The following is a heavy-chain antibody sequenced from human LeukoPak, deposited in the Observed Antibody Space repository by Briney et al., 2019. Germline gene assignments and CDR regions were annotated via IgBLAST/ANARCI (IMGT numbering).Heavy chain of an antibody. V-gene: IGHV3-23*01. Sequence: GGSLSLSCAASGFPFSSYAMSWVRQAPGKGLEWVSAISGSGGSTYYADSVKGRFTISRDNSKNTLYLQMNSLRAEDTAVYYCATPLTMVRGARYYYGMDVWGQGTTVTVSS. CDR3: ATPLTMVRGARYYYGMDV. J-gene: IGHJ6*02. D-gene: IGHD3-10*01. CDR1: GFPFSSYA. CDR2: ISGSGGST.